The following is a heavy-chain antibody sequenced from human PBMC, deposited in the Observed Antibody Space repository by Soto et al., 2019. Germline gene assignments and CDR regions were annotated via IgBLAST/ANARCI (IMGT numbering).Heavy chain of an antibody. CDR3: VRHDTDLGAAGPYRYFDA. J-gene: IGHJ4*02. Sequence: TSETLSLTCTVSGGSISSSSYYWGWIRQPPGKGLEWIGSIYYSGSTYYNPSLKSRVTISVDTSKNQFSLKLSSVTAADTAVYYCVRHDTDLGAAGPYRYFDAWGQGALVTVSS. D-gene: IGHD6-13*01. CDR1: GGSISSSSYY. CDR2: IYYSGST. V-gene: IGHV4-39*01.